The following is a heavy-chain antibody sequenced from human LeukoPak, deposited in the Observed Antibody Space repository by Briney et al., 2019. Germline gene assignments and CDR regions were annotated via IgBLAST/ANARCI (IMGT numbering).Heavy chain of an antibody. CDR3: ARDGWDYYGSGSYHSWFDP. D-gene: IGHD3-10*01. V-gene: IGHV7-4-1*02. CDR1: GYTFTSYA. CDR2: INTNTGNP. J-gene: IGHJ5*02. Sequence: ASVKVSCKASGYTFTSYAMNWVRQAPGQGLEWMGWINTNTGNPTYAQGFTGRFVFSLDTSVSTAYLQISSLKAEDTAVYYCARDGWDYYGSGSYHSWFDPWGQGTLVTVSS.